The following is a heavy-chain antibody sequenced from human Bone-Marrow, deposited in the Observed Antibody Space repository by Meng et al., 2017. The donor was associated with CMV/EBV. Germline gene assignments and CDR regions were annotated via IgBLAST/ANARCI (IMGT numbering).Heavy chain of an antibody. V-gene: IGHV1-46*01. Sequence: ASVKVSCQGSGYTFTSYYMHWVRQAPGQGLEGMGIINPSGGSTSYAQKFQGRVTMTRDTSTSTVYMEPSSLRSEDTAVYDCARAPLYGSGSYLDYWGQGTLVTVSS. CDR1: GYTFTSYY. J-gene: IGHJ4*02. D-gene: IGHD3-10*01. CDR2: INPSGGST. CDR3: ARAPLYGSGSYLDY.